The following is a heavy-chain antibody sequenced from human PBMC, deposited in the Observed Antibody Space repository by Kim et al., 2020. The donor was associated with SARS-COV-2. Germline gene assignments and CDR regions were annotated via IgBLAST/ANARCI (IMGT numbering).Heavy chain of an antibody. CDR3: AADHAYYYDSSGYYR. CDR2: IVVGSGNT. D-gene: IGHD3-22*01. CDR1: GFTFTSSA. J-gene: IGHJ4*02. V-gene: IGHV1-58*02. Sequence: SVKVSCKASGFTFTSSAMQWVRQARGQRLEWIGWIVVGSGNTNYAQKFQERVTITRDMSTSTAYMELSSLRSEDTAVYYCAADHAYYYDSSGYYRWGQGTLVTVSS.